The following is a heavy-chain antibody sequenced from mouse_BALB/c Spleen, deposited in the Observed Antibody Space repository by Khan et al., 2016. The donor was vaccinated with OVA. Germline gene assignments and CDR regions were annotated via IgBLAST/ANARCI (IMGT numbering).Heavy chain of an antibody. CDR3: ATSYFYGYYFDY. Sequence: EVELVESGGGLVQPGGSRKLSCAASGFTFNNYGMHWVRQAPEKGLEWVAYISGDSNTIYYVDSVKGRFTISRDNPKNTLFLQMTSLTSEDTAMYYGATSYFYGYYFDYWGPGTTLTVS. D-gene: IGHD1-1*01. V-gene: IGHV5-17*02. J-gene: IGHJ2*01. CDR2: ISGDSNTI. CDR1: GFTFNNYG.